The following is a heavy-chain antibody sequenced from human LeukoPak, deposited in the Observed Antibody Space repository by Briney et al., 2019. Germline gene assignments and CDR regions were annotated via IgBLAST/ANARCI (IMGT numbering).Heavy chain of an antibody. D-gene: IGHD5-12*01. CDR2: INTNTGNP. V-gene: IGHV7-4-1*02. Sequence: ASVKFSCKASGYTFTNHAMNWVRQAPGQGLEWMGWINTNTGNPTFAQGFTGRFVFSLDTSVSTAYLQISSLQAEDTAVYYCARDIDIVATTNLDYWGQGTLVTVSS. CDR3: ARDIDIVATTNLDY. CDR1: GYTFTNHA. J-gene: IGHJ4*02.